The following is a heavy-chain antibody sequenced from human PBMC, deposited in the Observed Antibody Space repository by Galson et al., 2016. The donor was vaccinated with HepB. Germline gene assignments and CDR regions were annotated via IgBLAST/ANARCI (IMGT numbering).Heavy chain of an antibody. CDR1: GFVFNNYP. Sequence: SLRLSCAASGFVFNNYPMTWVRQAPGQGLEWVSTIGSGGFQHYADSVKGRFTVSRDNSRNTLYLQMDSLTADDTALCFCAREGYSSGHCGAFDIWGRGTVVAVSS. CDR2: IGSGGFQ. J-gene: IGHJ3*02. CDR3: AREGYSSGHCGAFDI. D-gene: IGHD6-19*01. V-gene: IGHV3-23*01.